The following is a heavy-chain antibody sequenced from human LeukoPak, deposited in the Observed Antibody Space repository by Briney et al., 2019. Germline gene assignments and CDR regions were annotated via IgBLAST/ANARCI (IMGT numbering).Heavy chain of an antibody. Sequence: GGSLRLSCAASGFTFSSYGMSWVRQAPGKGLEWVSGLSDGGRSTYYADSVKGRFTISRDNSKNTLYLQMNSLRAEDTAVYYCARDLSPVVRASPMGYWGQGTLVTVSS. CDR3: ARDLSPVVRASPMGY. CDR1: GFTFSSYG. V-gene: IGHV3-23*01. J-gene: IGHJ4*02. D-gene: IGHD3-10*01. CDR2: LSDGGRST.